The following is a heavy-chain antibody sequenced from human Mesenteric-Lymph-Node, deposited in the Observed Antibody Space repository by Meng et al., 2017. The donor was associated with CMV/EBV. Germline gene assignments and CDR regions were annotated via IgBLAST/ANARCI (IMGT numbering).Heavy chain of an antibody. D-gene: IGHD1-14*01. J-gene: IGHJ4*02. Sequence: SETLSLTCTVSGGSISNSLYYWDWIRQPPGKGLEWIGYISYTGSANYNPSLKSRVTISVDTSKNQFSLNLRSVTAADTAVYYCARVGDSAYKDWGQGTLVTVSS. CDR2: ISYTGSA. CDR3: ARVGDSAYKD. CDR1: GGSISNSLYY. V-gene: IGHV4-61*05.